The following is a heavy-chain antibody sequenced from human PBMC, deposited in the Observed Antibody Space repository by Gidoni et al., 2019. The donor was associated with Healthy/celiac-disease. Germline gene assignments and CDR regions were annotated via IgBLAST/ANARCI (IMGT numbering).Heavy chain of an antibody. V-gene: IGHV3-30*03. CDR2: ISYDGSNK. J-gene: IGHJ4*02. D-gene: IGHD6-13*01. CDR3: AREGRPYSSSWFYFDY. CDR1: GFTFSSYG. Sequence: QVQLVESGGGVVQPGRSLRLSCAAPGFTFSSYGMHWVRQAPGKGLEWVAVISYDGSNKYYADSVKGRFTISRDNSKNTLYLQMNSLRAEDTAVYYCAREGRPYSSSWFYFDYWGQGTLVTVSS.